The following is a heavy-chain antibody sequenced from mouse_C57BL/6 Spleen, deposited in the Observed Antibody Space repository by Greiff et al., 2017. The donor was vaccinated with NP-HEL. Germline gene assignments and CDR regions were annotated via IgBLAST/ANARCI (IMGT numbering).Heavy chain of an antibody. J-gene: IGHJ3*01. Sequence: SGAELVMPGASVKLSCKASGYTFTSYWMHWVKQRPGQGLEWIGEIDPSDSYTNYNQKFKGKSTLTVDKSSSTAYMQLSSLTSEDSAVYYCARIDSSGYLFAYWGQGTLVTVSA. V-gene: IGHV1-69*01. D-gene: IGHD3-2*02. CDR3: ARIDSSGYLFAY. CDR1: GYTFTSYW. CDR2: IDPSDSYT.